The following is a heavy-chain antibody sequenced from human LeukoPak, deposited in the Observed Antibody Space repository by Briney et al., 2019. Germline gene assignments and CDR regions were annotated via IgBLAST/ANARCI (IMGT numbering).Heavy chain of an antibody. D-gene: IGHD1-26*01. CDR2: ISSDGGST. V-gene: IGHV3-64D*06. J-gene: IGHJ4*02. CDR1: GFTFSTYA. Sequence: GGSLRLSCSASGFTFSTYAMYWVRQGPGKGLEYVSAISSDGGSTYYADSVKGRFTISRDNPKKTLYLQMSSLRAEDTAVYYCVRDGVGAPPFDYWGQGVLVTVSS. CDR3: VRDGVGAPPFDY.